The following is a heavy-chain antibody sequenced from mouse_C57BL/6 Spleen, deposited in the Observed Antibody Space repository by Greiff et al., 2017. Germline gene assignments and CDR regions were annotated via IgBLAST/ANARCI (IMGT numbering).Heavy chain of an antibody. CDR2: ISSGSSTI. V-gene: IGHV5-17*01. CDR1: GFTFSDYG. CDR3: ARTFDLFDYFDY. J-gene: IGHJ2*01. D-gene: IGHD5-1*01. Sequence: EVKLMESGGGLVKPGGSLKLSCAASGFTFSDYGMHWVRQAPEKGLEWVAYISSGSSTIYYADTVKGRFTISRDNAKNTLFLQMTSLRSEDTAMYYCARTFDLFDYFDYWGQGTTLTVSS.